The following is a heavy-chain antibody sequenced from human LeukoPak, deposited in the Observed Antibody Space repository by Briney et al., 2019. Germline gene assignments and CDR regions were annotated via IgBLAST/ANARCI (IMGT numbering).Heavy chain of an antibody. D-gene: IGHD6-19*01. V-gene: IGHV3-49*04. CDR3: SRGSGWLSVY. CDR1: GFTFSSYW. J-gene: IGHJ4*02. Sequence: SGGSLRLSCAASGFTFSSYWMSWVRQAPGKGLEWIGFISGGTTEYAASVKGRFTISRDDSTSIAYLQMNSLTTEDTAVYYCSRGSGWLSVYWGQGTLVTVSS. CDR2: ISGGTT.